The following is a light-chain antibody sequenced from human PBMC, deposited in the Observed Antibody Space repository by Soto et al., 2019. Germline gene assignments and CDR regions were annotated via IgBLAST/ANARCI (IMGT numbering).Light chain of an antibody. CDR1: SSDIGGHNY. J-gene: IGLJ2*01. V-gene: IGLV2-14*01. CDR3: NSYTSSSTLV. Sequence: QSALTQPASVSGSPGQSITISCTGSSSDIGGHNYVSWYQQYPGKAPKLMIYEVTNRPSGVSDRFSGSKSGNTASLTISGLQAEDEATYYCNSYTSSSTLVFGGGTKVTVL. CDR2: EVT.